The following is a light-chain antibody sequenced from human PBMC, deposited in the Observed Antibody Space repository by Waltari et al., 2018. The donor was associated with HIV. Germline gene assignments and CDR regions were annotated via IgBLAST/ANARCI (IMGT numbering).Light chain of an antibody. CDR2: GAS. Sequence: DIKMTQSPSSLSASVCDSVTITCRASRPISTYLNWYQQTPGSAPKVLISGASSLKSGVPKRFSGSGSGTFFTLAIDGLQSEDFAIYYCQQSFLTPYTFGQGTKLELK. CDR1: RPISTY. CDR3: QQSFLTPYT. J-gene: IGKJ2*01. V-gene: IGKV1-39*01.